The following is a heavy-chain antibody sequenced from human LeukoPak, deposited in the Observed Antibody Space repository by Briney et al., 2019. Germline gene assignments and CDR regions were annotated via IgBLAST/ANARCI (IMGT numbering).Heavy chain of an antibody. V-gene: IGHV1-2*06. D-gene: IGHD2-15*01. CDR1: GYTFTGYY. J-gene: IGHJ4*02. CDR3: ATIGYCSGGSCPPPLIDY. Sequence: GASVKVSCKAAGYTFTGYYMFWVRQAPGQGLEWMGRINPNSGGTNYAQKFQGRVTMTRDTSISTAYMELSRLRSEDTAVYYCATIGYCSGGSCPPPLIDYWGQGTLVTVSS. CDR2: INPNSGGT.